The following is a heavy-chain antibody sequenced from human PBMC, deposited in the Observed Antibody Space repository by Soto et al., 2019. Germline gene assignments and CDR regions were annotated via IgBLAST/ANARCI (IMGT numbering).Heavy chain of an antibody. CDR2: IYHSGST. CDR3: ARGSRDGYKSDAFDI. V-gene: IGHV4-30-2*01. J-gene: IGHJ3*02. Sequence: SETLSLTCAVSGGSISSGGYSWSWIRQPPGKGLEWIGYIYHSGSTYYNPSLKSRVTISVDRSKNQFSLKLSSVTAADTAVYYCARGSRDGYKSDAFDIWGQGTMVTVSS. CDR1: GGSISSGGYS. D-gene: IGHD3-10*01.